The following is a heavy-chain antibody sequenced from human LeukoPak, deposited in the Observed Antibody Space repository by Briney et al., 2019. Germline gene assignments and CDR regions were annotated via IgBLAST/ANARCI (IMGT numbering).Heavy chain of an antibody. Sequence: GASVKVSCKASGYTFTSYDINWVRQATGQGLEWMGWMNPNSGNTGYAQKFQGRVTMTRNTSISTAYMELSSLRSEDTAAYYCAREGSSSPITNWFDPWGQGTLVTVSS. V-gene: IGHV1-8*01. J-gene: IGHJ5*02. CDR2: MNPNSGNT. D-gene: IGHD6-13*01. CDR3: AREGSSSPITNWFDP. CDR1: GYTFTSYD.